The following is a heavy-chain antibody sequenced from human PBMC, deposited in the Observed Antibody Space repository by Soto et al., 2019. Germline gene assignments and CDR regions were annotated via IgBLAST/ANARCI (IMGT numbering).Heavy chain of an antibody. J-gene: IGHJ3*02. CDR1: GFTFSSYA. CDR3: AKWGVDTGRGAFDI. D-gene: IGHD3-10*01. CDR2: ISGSGGST. Sequence: GESLKISCAASGFTFSSYAMSWVRQAPGKGLEWVSAISGSGGSTYYADSVKGRFTISRDNSKNTLYLQMNSLRAEDTAVYYCAKWGVDTGRGAFDIWGQGTMVTVSS. V-gene: IGHV3-23*01.